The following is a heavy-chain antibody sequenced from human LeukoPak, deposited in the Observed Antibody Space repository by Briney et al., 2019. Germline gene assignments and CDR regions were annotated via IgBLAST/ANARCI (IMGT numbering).Heavy chain of an antibody. J-gene: IGHJ3*02. CDR2: ISGSGGST. CDR3: AKDPIDYYDSSGYYPLDAFDI. D-gene: IGHD3-22*01. Sequence: PGGSLRLSCAASGLTFSSYAMSWVRQAPGKGLEWVSAISGSGGSTYYADSVKGRFTISRDNSKNTLYLQMNSLRAEDTAVYYCAKDPIDYYDSSGYYPLDAFDIWGQGTMVTVSS. V-gene: IGHV3-23*01. CDR1: GLTFSSYA.